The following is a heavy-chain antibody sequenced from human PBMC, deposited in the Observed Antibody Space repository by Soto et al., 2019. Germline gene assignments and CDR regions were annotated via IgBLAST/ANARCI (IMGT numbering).Heavy chain of an antibody. J-gene: IGHJ6*02. CDR2: ICYNSSYK. D-gene: IGHD3-16*02. CDR3: ARDIDYYYYYGMDV. Sequence: RGPRRLSCVAPGFPSSRYSMNWVRQAPGKGLEWVAGICYNSSYKYYADSVKGRFTISRDNSKNSLYLQMNSLRAEDTAVYYCARDIDYYYYYGMDVWGQGTTVTVSS. V-gene: IGHV3-21*01. CDR1: GFPSSRYS.